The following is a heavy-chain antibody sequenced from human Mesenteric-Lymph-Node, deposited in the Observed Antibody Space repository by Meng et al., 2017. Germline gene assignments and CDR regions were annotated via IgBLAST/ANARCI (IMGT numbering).Heavy chain of an antibody. J-gene: IGHJ4*02. CDR1: GRSLCGYY. D-gene: IGHD6-19*01. CDR2: INHSGST. CDR3: ASFPPPGKQWLVTDY. V-gene: IGHV4-34*01. Sequence: LQQVGEGLLKTSETRSLTITVYGRSLCGYYWSWIRQPPGKGLEWIGEINHSGSTNYNPSLKSRVTISVDTSKNQFSLKLSSVTAAETAVYYCASFPPPGKQWLVTDYWGQGTLVTVSS.